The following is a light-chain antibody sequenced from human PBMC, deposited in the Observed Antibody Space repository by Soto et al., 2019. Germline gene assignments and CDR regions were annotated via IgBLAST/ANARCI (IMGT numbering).Light chain of an antibody. CDR2: WAS. Sequence: DNVMTQSPDSLAVSLGERATINCKSSQSVLYSSNNKNYLAWYQQKAGQPPNLIIYWASTRKSGVPDRFGGSGSGTDFTLTISSLQAEDVAVYYCHQYYSTPWTFGQGTRVELK. CDR3: HQYYSTPWT. CDR1: QSVLYSSNNKNY. V-gene: IGKV4-1*01. J-gene: IGKJ1*01.